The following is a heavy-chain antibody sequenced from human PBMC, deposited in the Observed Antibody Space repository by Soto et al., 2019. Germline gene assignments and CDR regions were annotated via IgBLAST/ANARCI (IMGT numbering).Heavy chain of an antibody. V-gene: IGHV3-23*01. D-gene: IGHD3-10*01. CDR1: GFTFSNCA. Sequence: GGSLRLSCAASGFTFSNCAMSWVRQAPGKGLEWVSTISGSGINTYYADSVKGRLTISRDNSKNKLYQQMNRLRPEDTALYYFAKDTYYYDAGNYYDAFDLWGQGTMVTVSS. CDR2: ISGSGINT. J-gene: IGHJ3*01. CDR3: AKDTYYYDAGNYYDAFDL.